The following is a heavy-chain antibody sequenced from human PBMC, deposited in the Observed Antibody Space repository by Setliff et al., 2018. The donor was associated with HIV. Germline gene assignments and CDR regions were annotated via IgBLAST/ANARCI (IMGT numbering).Heavy chain of an antibody. Sequence: GGSLRLSCAASGFTFSRHAMHWVRQAPGKGLEWVAVIWFDGTDKYYADSVKGRFTVSGDISRNTLYLQMTSLRAEDTAVYYCAREPSYCGHDCCSLLDYWGQGTLVTVSS. V-gene: IGHV3-33*08. CDR2: IWFDGTDK. CDR1: GFTFSRHA. J-gene: IGHJ4*01. D-gene: IGHD2-21*02. CDR3: AREPSYCGHDCCSLLDY.